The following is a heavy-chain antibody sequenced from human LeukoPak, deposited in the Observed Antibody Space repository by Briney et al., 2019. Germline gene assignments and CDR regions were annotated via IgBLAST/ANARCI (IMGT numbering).Heavy chain of an antibody. Sequence: GGSLRLSCAASGFTFSSYAMHWVRQAPGKGLEWVANIKQDGSEKYYVDSVKGRFTISRDNAKNSLYLQMNSLRAEDTAVYYCARRSGSGWLPYIDYWGQGTLVTVSS. D-gene: IGHD6-19*01. V-gene: IGHV3-7*01. CDR3: ARRSGSGWLPYIDY. CDR2: IKQDGSEK. J-gene: IGHJ4*02. CDR1: GFTFSSYA.